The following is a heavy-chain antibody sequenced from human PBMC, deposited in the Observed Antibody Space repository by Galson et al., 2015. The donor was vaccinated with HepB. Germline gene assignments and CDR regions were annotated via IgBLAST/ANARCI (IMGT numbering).Heavy chain of an antibody. CDR1: GSTLTELS. CDR2: FDPEDGET. V-gene: IGHV1-24*01. Sequence: SVKVSCKVSGSTLTELSMHWVRQAPGKGLEWMGGFDPEDGETIYAQKFQGRVTMTEDTSTDTAYMELSSLRSEDTAVYYCATVPYYDSAFDYWGQGTLVTVSS. CDR3: ATVPYYDSAFDY. J-gene: IGHJ4*02. D-gene: IGHD3-22*01.